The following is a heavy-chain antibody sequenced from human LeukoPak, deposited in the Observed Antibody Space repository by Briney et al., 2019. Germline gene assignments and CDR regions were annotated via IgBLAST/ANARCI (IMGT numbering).Heavy chain of an antibody. Sequence: SETLSLTCTVSGGSISRYYWSWIRQPPGKGLEWIGSIYHSGSTYYNPSLKSRVTISVDTSKNQFSLKLSSVTAADTAVYYCARRYYDILTGYYYYFDYWGQGTLVTVSS. V-gene: IGHV4-59*04. CDR1: GGSISRYY. D-gene: IGHD3-9*01. CDR2: IYHSGST. CDR3: ARRYYDILTGYYYYFDY. J-gene: IGHJ4*02.